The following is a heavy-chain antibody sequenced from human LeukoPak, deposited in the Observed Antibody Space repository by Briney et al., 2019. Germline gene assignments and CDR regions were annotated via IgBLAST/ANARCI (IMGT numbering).Heavy chain of an antibody. V-gene: IGHV3-23*01. Sequence: QPGGSLRLSCAASGFTFSSYAMSWVRRAPGKGLEWVSAISGSGGSTYYADSVKGRFTISRDNSKNTLYLQMNSLRAEDTAVYYCATDHCSGGSCYSGFFYWGQGTLVTASS. CDR2: ISGSGGST. D-gene: IGHD2-15*01. J-gene: IGHJ4*02. CDR1: GFTFSSYA. CDR3: ATDHCSGGSCYSGFFY.